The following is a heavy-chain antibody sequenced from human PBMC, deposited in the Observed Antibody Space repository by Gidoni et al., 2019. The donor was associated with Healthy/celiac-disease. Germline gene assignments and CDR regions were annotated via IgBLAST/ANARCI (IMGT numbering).Heavy chain of an antibody. V-gene: IGHV1-58*01. Sequence: QMQLVPSGPEVKKPGTSVKVSCNASGFTFTSPAVQWVPPARGQRLEWMGWIVVGSGNTNYAQKFQERVTITRDMSTSTAYMELSSLRSEDTAVYYCAADPGYCSGGSCYPTYYYYGMDVWGQGTTVTVSS. J-gene: IGHJ6*02. CDR1: GFTFTSPA. CDR3: AADPGYCSGGSCYPTYYYYGMDV. CDR2: IVVGSGNT. D-gene: IGHD2-15*01.